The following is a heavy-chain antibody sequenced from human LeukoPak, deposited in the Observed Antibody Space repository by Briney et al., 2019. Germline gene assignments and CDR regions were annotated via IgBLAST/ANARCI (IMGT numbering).Heavy chain of an antibody. CDR2: IKQDGSEK. D-gene: IGHD3-10*01. J-gene: IGHJ4*02. CDR3: ARDPVRRFGGTNDY. Sequence: GGSLRLSCAASGFTFSSYWMSWVRQAPGKGLEWVANIKQDGSEKYYVDSVKGRFTISRDNAKNSLYLQMNSLRAEDTAVYYCARDPVRRFGGTNDYWGQGTLVTVSS. CDR1: GFTFSSYW. V-gene: IGHV3-7*01.